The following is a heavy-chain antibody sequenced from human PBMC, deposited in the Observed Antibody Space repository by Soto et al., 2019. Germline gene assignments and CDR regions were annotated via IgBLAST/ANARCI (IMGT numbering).Heavy chain of an antibody. CDR1: GASISSGDYF. D-gene: IGHD5-12*01. V-gene: IGHV4-30-4*01. J-gene: IGHJ4*02. CDR3: AREKGYISGPKNFDY. CDR2: IYDSGSS. Sequence: SETLSLTCTVSGASISSGDYFWSWTRQSPGKGLQWIGYIYDSGSSYYNPSLKSRVTMSVDTSKNQFSLKLSSVTAADTAVYYCAREKGYISGPKNFDYWGQGTLVTVSS.